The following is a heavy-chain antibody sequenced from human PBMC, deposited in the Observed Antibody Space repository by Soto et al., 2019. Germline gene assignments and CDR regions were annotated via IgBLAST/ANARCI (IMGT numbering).Heavy chain of an antibody. D-gene: IGHD6-19*01. CDR3: GRGRAPCPSGDY. J-gene: IGHJ4*02. V-gene: IGHV1-2*02. CDR1: GNIFTDYY. Sequence: QVQLVQSGAEVKKPGASVKVSCNASGNIFTDYYMHWVRQAPGQGLEWLGWINPKGGRTHSAQQFQGRVTMPWDTSISTGYMHLSSLTSDDTALYFCGRGRAPCPSGDYWGQGTQVTGSS. CDR2: INPKGGRT.